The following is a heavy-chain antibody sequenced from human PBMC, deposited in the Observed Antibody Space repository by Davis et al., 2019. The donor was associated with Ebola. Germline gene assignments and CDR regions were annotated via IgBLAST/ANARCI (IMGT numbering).Heavy chain of an antibody. CDR2: ISSSSSYT. Sequence: PGGSLRLSCAASGFTFSDYYMSWIRQAPGNGLEWVSYISSSSSYTYYADSVKGRFTISRDNSKNTRYLQMNSLRAEDTAVYYCARGRRYYDFWSGQRFDPWGQGTLVTVSS. D-gene: IGHD3-3*01. V-gene: IGHV3-11*06. CDR1: GFTFSDYY. CDR3: ARGRRYYDFWSGQRFDP. J-gene: IGHJ5*02.